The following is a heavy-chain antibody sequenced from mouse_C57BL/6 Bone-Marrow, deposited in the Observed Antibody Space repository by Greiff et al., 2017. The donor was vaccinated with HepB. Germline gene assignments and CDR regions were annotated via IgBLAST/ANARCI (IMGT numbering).Heavy chain of an antibody. J-gene: IGHJ3*01. CDR3: ARGIYYDYAWFAY. D-gene: IGHD2-4*01. V-gene: IGHV1-54*01. CDR2: INPGSGGT. CDR1: GYAFTNYL. Sequence: QVQLQQSGAELVRPGTSVKVSCKASGYAFTNYLIEWVKQRPGQGLEWIGVINPGSGGTNYNEKFKGKATLTADKSSSTAYMQLSSLTSEDSAVYFCARGIYYDYAWFAYWAQGTLVTVSA.